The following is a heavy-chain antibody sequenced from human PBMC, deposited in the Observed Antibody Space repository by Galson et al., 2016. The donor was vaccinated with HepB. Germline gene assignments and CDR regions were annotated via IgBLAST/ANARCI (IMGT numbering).Heavy chain of an antibody. V-gene: IGHV1-24*01. CDR3: ATDLLRASEDYFDY. Sequence: SVKVSCKVSGYTLIELSMHWVRQAPGKGLEWMGGFDREDDKAIYAQKFQGRVTLTEDTSTDTAYMELSSLRSDDTAAYYCATDLLRASEDYFDYWGQGALVTVSS. J-gene: IGHJ4*02. CDR1: GYTLIELS. CDR2: FDREDDKA.